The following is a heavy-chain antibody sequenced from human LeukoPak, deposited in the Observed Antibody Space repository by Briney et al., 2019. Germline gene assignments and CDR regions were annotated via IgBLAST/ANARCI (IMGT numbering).Heavy chain of an antibody. CDR3: AKVDGITIFEVFDY. J-gene: IGHJ4*02. D-gene: IGHD3-3*01. Sequence: GGSLRLSCAASGFTFSSYAMSWVRQAPGKGLEWISAISGSGGSTYYADSVKGRFTISKDNSKNTLYLQMNSLRAEDTAVYYCAKVDGITIFEVFDYWGQGTLVTVSS. V-gene: IGHV3-23*01. CDR1: GFTFSSYA. CDR2: ISGSGGST.